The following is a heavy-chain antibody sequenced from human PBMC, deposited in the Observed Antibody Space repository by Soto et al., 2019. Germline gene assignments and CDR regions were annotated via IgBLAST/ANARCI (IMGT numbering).Heavy chain of an antibody. D-gene: IGHD2-15*01. V-gene: IGHV1-46*03. CDR3: ATVYCRGGSCYSIDY. J-gene: IGHJ4*02. CDR1: GYTFTSYY. CDR2: INPSNST. Sequence: QVQLVQSGAEVKKPGASVKVSCKASGYTFTSYYMHWVRQAPGQGLEWMGIINPSNSTSYAQKFQGRVTMTRDTATSTVYMEMSSLGSEYTAVYYCATVYCRGGSCYSIDYWGQGTLVTVSS.